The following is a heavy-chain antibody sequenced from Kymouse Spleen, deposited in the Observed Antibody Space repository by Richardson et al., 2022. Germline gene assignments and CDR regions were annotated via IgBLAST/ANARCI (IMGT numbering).Heavy chain of an antibody. CDR1: GGSISSGGYY. Sequence: QVQLQESGPGLVKPSQTLSLTCTVSGGSISSGGYYWSWIRQHPGKGLEWIGYIYYSGSTYYNPSLKSRVTISVDTSKNQFSLKLSSVTAADTAVYYCARDRYYDFWSGSFYYYYGMDVWGQGTTVTVSS. J-gene: IGHJ6*02. CDR3: ARDRYYDFWSGSFYYYYGMDV. CDR2: IYYSGST. D-gene: IGHD3-3*01. V-gene: IGHV4-31*03.